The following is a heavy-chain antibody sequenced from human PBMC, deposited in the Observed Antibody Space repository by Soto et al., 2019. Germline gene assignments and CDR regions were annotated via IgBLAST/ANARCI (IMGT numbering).Heavy chain of an antibody. Sequence: GASVKVSCKASGYTFTSYGINWVRQAPGQGLEWMGWISAYSGNTNYAQKLQGRVTMTTDTSTSTAYMELRSLRSDDTAVYYCARDADLLWFGELLYFDYWGQGTLVTVSS. CDR3: ARDADLLWFGELLYFDY. D-gene: IGHD3-10*01. J-gene: IGHJ4*02. V-gene: IGHV1-18*01. CDR2: ISAYSGNT. CDR1: GYTFTSYG.